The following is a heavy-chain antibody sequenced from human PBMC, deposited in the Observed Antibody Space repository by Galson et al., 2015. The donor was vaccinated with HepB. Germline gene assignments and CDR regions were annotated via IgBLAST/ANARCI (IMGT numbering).Heavy chain of an antibody. J-gene: IGHJ4*02. V-gene: IGHV3-74*01. D-gene: IGHD5-24*01. CDR2: INSDGSST. CDR1: GFTFSSYW. Sequence: SLRLSCAASGFTFSSYWMHWVRQAPGKGLVWVSRINSDGSSTSYADSVKGRFTISRDNAKNTLYLQMNSLRAEDTAVYYCARGVSVLRWLQFVGWGQGTLVTVSS. CDR3: ARGVSVLRWLQFVG.